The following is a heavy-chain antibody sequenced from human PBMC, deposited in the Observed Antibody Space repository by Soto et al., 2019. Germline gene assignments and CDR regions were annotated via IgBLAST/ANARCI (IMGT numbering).Heavy chain of an antibody. D-gene: IGHD3-22*01. V-gene: IGHV1-3*01. CDR1: GYTFTNYA. J-gene: IGHJ4*02. CDR3: ARAAYYYDSSGQAHYFDY. Sequence: ASVKVSCKASGYTFTNYAMHWVRQAPGQRLEWMGWINAGNGNTKYSQKFQGRVTITRDASASTAYMELRSLRSDDTAVYYCARAAYYYDSSGQAHYFDYWGQGTLVTVSS. CDR2: INAGNGNT.